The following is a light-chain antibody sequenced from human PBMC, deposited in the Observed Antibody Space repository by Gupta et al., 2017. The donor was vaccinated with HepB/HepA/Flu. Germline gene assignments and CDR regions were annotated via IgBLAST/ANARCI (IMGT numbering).Light chain of an antibody. CDR2: DVR. CDR3: SADTSSSCV. Sequence: QSALPQPASVSASPGQSIPLSCTGTSSDVGGSHSVSWYQQHPGKAPKLLIYDVRHRPSGGSHRFSGSKSGTTAPPTLAGREAADEDYYYCSADTSSSCVFGGGTKLTVL. J-gene: IGLJ2*01. CDR1: SSDVGGSHS. V-gene: IGLV2-14*01.